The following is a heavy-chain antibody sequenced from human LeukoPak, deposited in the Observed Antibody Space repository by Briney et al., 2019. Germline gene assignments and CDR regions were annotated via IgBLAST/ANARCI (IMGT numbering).Heavy chain of an antibody. Sequence: GESLKISCEGSGYSFAGYWIGWARQMPGKGLEWMAIIFPGNSDTIYSPSFQGQVTISADKSISTAYLQWRGLKASDIAMYYCVRHNNYALDYWGQGTLVTVSS. CDR1: GYSFAGYW. CDR2: IFPGNSDT. D-gene: IGHD5-18*01. J-gene: IGHJ4*02. CDR3: VRHNNYALDY. V-gene: IGHV5-51*01.